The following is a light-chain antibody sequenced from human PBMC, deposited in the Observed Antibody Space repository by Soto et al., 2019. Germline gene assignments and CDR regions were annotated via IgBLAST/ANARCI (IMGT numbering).Light chain of an antibody. CDR2: GAS. CDR1: QSVSSSY. J-gene: IGKJ3*01. V-gene: IGKV3-20*01. Sequence: EIVLTQSPVTLSLSPGERATLSCRASQSVSSSYLAWYQQKPGQAPRLLIYGASSRATGIPDRFSGSGSGTDFTLIISRLEPEDFAVYYCQQYGSSQFTFGPGTKVDIK. CDR3: QQYGSSQFT.